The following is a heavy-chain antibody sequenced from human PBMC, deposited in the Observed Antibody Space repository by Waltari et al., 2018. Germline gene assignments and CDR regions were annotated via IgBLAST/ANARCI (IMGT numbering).Heavy chain of an antibody. Sequence: EVQLLESGGGLVQPGGSLSLSCAASGLTFGSYAMSWVRQAPGKGLEWVSAISGSGGSTYYADSVKGRFTISRDNSKNTLYLQMNSLRAEDTAVYYCAKDFDSSGWGRWGQGTLVTVSS. CDR3: AKDFDSSGWGR. D-gene: IGHD3-22*01. CDR1: GLTFGSYA. CDR2: ISGSGGST. J-gene: IGHJ4*02. V-gene: IGHV3-23*01.